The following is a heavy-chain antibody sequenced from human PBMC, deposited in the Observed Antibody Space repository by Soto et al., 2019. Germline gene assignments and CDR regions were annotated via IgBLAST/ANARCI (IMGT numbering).Heavy chain of an antibody. J-gene: IGHJ6*02. Sequence: QVQLVQSGAEVKKPGSSVRVSCKASGGTFSSNTLSWVRQAPGQGLEWMGRITPVLDMADYEQKFQDRLTITSDKSTPTDYMELGSLRSEDTAIYYCARAISSGGSFSAMDVWGQGTTVTVSS. CDR1: GGTFSSNT. D-gene: IGHD2-15*01. CDR3: ARAISSGGSFSAMDV. V-gene: IGHV1-69*02. CDR2: ITPVLDMA.